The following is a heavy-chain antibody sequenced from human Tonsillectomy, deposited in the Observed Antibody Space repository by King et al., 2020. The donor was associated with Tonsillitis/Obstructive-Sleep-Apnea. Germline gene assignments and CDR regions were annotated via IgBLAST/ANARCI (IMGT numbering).Heavy chain of an antibody. Sequence: VTLKESGPVLVKPTETLTLTCTVSGFSVSNTRIGVSWIRQPPRKALEWLAHIFSNDEKSYNTSPKSRLTISKATSKSQVVLTMTNMDPVATATYYCARIVYDILTGYYFDYWGQGTLVTVSS. J-gene: IGHJ4*02. CDR3: ARIVYDILTGYYFDY. D-gene: IGHD3-9*01. V-gene: IGHV2-26*01. CDR1: GFSVSNTRIG. CDR2: IFSNDEK.